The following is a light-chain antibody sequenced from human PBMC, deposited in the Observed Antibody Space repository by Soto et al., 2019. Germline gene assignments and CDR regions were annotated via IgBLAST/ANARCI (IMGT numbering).Light chain of an antibody. CDR2: GAS. Sequence: EIVLTQSPGTLSLSPGERATLSCRASQSFSSSYLAWYQQKPGQAPRLLIYGASSRATGIPDRFSGSGSGTDFTLTISRLEPEDCAVYYCQQYGSSPPWAFGQGTKVDIK. V-gene: IGKV3-20*01. CDR3: QQYGSSPPWA. J-gene: IGKJ1*01. CDR1: QSFSSSY.